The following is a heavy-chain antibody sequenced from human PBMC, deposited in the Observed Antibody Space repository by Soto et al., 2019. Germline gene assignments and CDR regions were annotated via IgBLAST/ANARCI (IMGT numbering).Heavy chain of an antibody. J-gene: IGHJ4*02. V-gene: IGHV3-23*01. CDR3: GKGGSTNLVITFDY. Sequence: EVQLLESGGGLVQPGGSLRLSCAASGFTFSSYAMTWVRQAPGKGLEWVSAISGSGGSTYYADSVKGRFTISRDNSKSALYLQLSSQRAEATAVYYCGKGGSTNLVITFDYWGQGTLVTVSS. CDR2: ISGSGGST. CDR1: GFTFSSYA. D-gene: IGHD3-22*01.